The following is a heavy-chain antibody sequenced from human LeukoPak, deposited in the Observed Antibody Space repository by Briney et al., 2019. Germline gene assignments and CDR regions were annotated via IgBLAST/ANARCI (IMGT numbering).Heavy chain of an antibody. CDR2: IYSGGST. D-gene: IGHD3-3*01. CDR3: ARGISEWFSDYYYYGMDV. Sequence: GGSLRLSCAASGFTFSSYAMSWVRQAPGKGLEWVSVIYSGGSTYYADSVKGRFTISRDNSKNTLYLQMNSLRAEDTAVYYCARGISEWFSDYYYYGMDVWGQGTTVTVSS. CDR1: GFTFSSYA. J-gene: IGHJ6*02. V-gene: IGHV3-53*01.